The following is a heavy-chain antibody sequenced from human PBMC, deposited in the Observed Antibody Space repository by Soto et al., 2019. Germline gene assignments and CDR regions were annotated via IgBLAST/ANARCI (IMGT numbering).Heavy chain of an antibody. Sequence: ASVKVSCKASGFTFTSSAVQWVRQARGQRLEWIGWIVVGSGNTNYAQKFQERVTITRDMSTSTAYMELSSLRSEDTAVYYCAAGAKVRDYDFWSGYPYGMDVWGQGTTVTVSS. CDR3: AAGAKVRDYDFWSGYPYGMDV. J-gene: IGHJ6*02. D-gene: IGHD3-3*01. CDR2: IVVGSGNT. CDR1: GFTFTSSA. V-gene: IGHV1-58*01.